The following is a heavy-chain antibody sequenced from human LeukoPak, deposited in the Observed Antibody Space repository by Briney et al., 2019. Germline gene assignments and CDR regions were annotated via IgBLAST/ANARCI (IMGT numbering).Heavy chain of an antibody. Sequence: GASVKVSCKASGYTFTDYYMHWVQQAPGKGLEWMGRVDPEDGETIYAEKFQGRVTITADTSTDTAYMELSSLRSEDTAVYYCATGEYFDYWGQGTLVTVSS. CDR2: VDPEDGET. D-gene: IGHD3-10*01. CDR1: GYTFTDYY. J-gene: IGHJ4*02. V-gene: IGHV1-69-2*01. CDR3: ATGEYFDY.